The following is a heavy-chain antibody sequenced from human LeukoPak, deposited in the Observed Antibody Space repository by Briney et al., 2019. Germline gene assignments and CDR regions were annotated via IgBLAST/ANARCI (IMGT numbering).Heavy chain of an antibody. V-gene: IGHV3-23*01. J-gene: IGHJ4*02. CDR1: GFTFSSYG. Sequence: PGGSLRLSCAASGFTFSSYGMGWVRQAPGKGLEWGSAISGTGNRTYYADSVKGRFTISRDNSKNTLYLQMNSLKTEDTAVYYCTRDKSTYYYDSSGFDYWGQGTLVTVSS. CDR2: ISGTGNRT. D-gene: IGHD3-22*01. CDR3: TRDKSTYYYDSSGFDY.